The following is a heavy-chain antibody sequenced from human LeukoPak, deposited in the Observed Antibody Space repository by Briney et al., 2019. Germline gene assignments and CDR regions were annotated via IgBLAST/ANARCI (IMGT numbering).Heavy chain of an antibody. D-gene: IGHD2-2*01. CDR3: AVDIVVVPAATREDYYMDV. J-gene: IGHJ6*03. CDR1: GFTFSSYA. Sequence: GGSLRLSCAASGFTFSSYAMSWIRQAPGKGLEWVSYISSSGSTIYYADSVKGRFTISRDNAKNSLYLQMNSLRAEDTAVYYCAVDIVVVPAATREDYYMDVWGKGTTVTVSS. V-gene: IGHV3-11*04. CDR2: ISSSGSTI.